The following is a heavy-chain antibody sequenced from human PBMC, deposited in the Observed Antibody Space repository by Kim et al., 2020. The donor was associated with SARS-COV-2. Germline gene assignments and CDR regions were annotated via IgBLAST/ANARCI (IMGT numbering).Heavy chain of an antibody. Sequence: GGSLRLSCAASGFTFSTFAMSWVRQAPEKGLEWVSSISGSGDTTNYADSVKGRFTISRDNSKNTLSLQMNSLGAEDTAMYYCAKGQQKFNAWGQGTLVTV. V-gene: IGHV3-23*01. CDR3: AKGQQKFNA. CDR2: ISGSGDTT. CDR1: GFTFSTFA. J-gene: IGHJ5*02. D-gene: IGHD6-13*01.